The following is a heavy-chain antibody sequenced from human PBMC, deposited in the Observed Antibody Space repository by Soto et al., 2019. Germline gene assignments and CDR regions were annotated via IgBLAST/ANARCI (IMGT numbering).Heavy chain of an antibody. CDR3: ARARNRYFDY. V-gene: IGHV4-61*01. CDR1: GGSMTTGSYF. Sequence: TLSLTCNVSGGSMTTGSYFWSWIRQPPGKGLEWIRYVFRSGSVNYSPSFKSRVTISIDTSKNQFSLMLKSVTAADTAVYFCARARNRYFDYWGQGALVTVSS. J-gene: IGHJ4*02. CDR2: VFRSGSV. D-gene: IGHD1-1*01.